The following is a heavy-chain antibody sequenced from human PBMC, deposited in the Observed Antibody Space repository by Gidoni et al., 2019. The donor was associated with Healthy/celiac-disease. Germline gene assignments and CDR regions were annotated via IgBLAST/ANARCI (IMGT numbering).Heavy chain of an antibody. CDR1: GYTFPSYY. CDR3: ARGGVVPAPRTPVPQDAFDI. Sequence: QVQLVQSGAEVKKPGASVKVSCKASGYTFPSYYMHWVRQAPGQGLEGMGRINPSGGSTSYEQKFQGRVTRTRDTSTSTVYMELSSLRSEDTAVYYCARGGVVPAPRTPVPQDAFDIWGQGTMVTVSS. CDR2: INPSGGST. D-gene: IGHD2-2*01. J-gene: IGHJ3*02. V-gene: IGHV1-46*01.